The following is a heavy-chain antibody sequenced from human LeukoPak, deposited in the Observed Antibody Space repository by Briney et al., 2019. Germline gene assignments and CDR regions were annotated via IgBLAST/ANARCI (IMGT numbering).Heavy chain of an antibody. D-gene: IGHD2-21*01. CDR1: GGSISSYY. V-gene: IGHV4-59*05. Sequence: SETLSLTCTVSGGSISSYYWSWIRQPPGKGLEWIGSIYYSGSTYYNPSLKSRVTISVDTSKNQFSLKLSSVTAADTAVYYCASFSLWWGPSDYWGQGTLVTVSS. CDR3: ASFSLWWGPSDY. CDR2: IYYSGST. J-gene: IGHJ4*02.